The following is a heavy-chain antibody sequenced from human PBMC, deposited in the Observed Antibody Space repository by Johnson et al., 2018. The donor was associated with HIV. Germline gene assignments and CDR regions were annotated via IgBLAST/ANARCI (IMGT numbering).Heavy chain of an antibody. CDR2: ISWNRGSI. V-gene: IGHV3-9*01. Sequence: VQLVESGGGLVQPGGSLRLSCAASGFTFSSYAMSWVRQAPGKGLEWVSGISWNRGSIGYADSVKGRFTISRDNAKNSLYLQMNSLRAEDTAWYYGAKACPGSDSSSRGGAFDIWGQGTMVTVSS. CDR3: AKACPGSDSSSRGGAFDI. J-gene: IGHJ3*02. D-gene: IGHD6-6*01. CDR1: GFTFSSYA.